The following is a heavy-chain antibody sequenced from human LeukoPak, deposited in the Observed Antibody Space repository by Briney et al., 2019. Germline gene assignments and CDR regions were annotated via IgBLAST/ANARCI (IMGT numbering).Heavy chain of an antibody. J-gene: IGHJ4*02. CDR2: ISWNSGSI. D-gene: IGHD6-19*01. CDR3: AKDPQSEQWLLTYFDY. Sequence: GGSLRLSCAASGFTFDDYAMHWVRQAPGKGLEWVSGISWNSGSIGYADSVKGRFTISRDNAKNSLYLQMNSLRAEDTALYYCAKDPQSEQWLLTYFDYWGQGTLVTVSS. CDR1: GFTFDDYA. V-gene: IGHV3-9*01.